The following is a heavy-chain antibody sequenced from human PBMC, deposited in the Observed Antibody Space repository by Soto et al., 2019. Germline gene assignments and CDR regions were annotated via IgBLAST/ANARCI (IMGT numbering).Heavy chain of an antibody. CDR3: ARSIAARPLVDYGMDV. D-gene: IGHD6-6*01. CDR1: GGSISSGGYY. Sequence: SETLSLTCTVSGGSISSGGYYWSWTRQHPGKDLEWIGHIYYTGSSYYNPSLKSRLIMSVDTSKNQFSLKLSSVTAADTAVYYCARSIAARPLVDYGMDVWGQGTTVTVSS. V-gene: IGHV4-31*03. CDR2: IYYTGSS. J-gene: IGHJ6*02.